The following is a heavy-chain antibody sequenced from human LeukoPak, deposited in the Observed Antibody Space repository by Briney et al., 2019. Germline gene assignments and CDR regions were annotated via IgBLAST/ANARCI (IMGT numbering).Heavy chain of an antibody. CDR2: IKQDGSEK. V-gene: IGHV3-7*03. D-gene: IGHD4-17*01. CDR1: GFTFSSYW. CDR3: ARDRDDYDIWFDP. J-gene: IGHJ5*02. Sequence: PGGSLRLSCVASGFTFSSYWMSWVRQAPGKGLEWVANIKQDGSEKYYVDSVKGRFTISRDNAKNSLYLQMNSLRAEDTAVYYCARDRDDYDIWFDPWGQGTLVTVSS.